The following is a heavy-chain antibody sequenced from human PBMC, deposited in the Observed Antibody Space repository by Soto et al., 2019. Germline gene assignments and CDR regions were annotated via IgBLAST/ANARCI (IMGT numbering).Heavy chain of an antibody. CDR2: IKQDGSQS. J-gene: IGHJ4*02. Sequence: GGSLRLSCAACRFTFGTYWMSWMRQAPGKGLEWVANIKQDGSQSYYVDSVKGRFTISRDNAKKSLYLYMNNLRAEDTAVYYCTRQVGHYWGQGILVTVSS. V-gene: IGHV3-7*05. CDR3: TRQVGHY. CDR1: RFTFGTYW.